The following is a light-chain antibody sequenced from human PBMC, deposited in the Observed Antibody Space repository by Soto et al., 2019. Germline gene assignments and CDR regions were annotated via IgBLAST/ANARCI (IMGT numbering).Light chain of an antibody. CDR2: GAS. CDR1: QSVSSSY. CDR3: QQYGSSPRT. J-gene: IGKJ5*01. V-gene: IGKV3-20*01. Sequence: EIVLTQSPGTLSLSPGERATLSCRASQSVSSSYLAWYQQKPGQAPRLLIYGASSRATGIPDRFSGSGSGTDFTLTSSRLEPEHFAVYYCQQYGSSPRTFGQGTRLEI.